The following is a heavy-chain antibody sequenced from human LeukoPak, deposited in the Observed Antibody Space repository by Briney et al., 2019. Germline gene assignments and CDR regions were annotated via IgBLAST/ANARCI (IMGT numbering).Heavy chain of an antibody. Sequence: ASVKVSCKASGYTFTGYYMHWVRQAPGQGLEWMGWINPNSGGTNYAQKFQGRVTMTRDTSISTAYMELSRLRSDDTAVYYCARDSGWGNYDYDYWGQGTLVTVSP. CDR3: ARDSGWGNYDYDY. J-gene: IGHJ4*02. CDR1: GYTFTGYY. D-gene: IGHD5-12*01. CDR2: INPNSGGT. V-gene: IGHV1-2*02.